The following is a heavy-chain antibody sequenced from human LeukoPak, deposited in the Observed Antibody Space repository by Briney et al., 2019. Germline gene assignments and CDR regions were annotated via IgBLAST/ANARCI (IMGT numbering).Heavy chain of an antibody. V-gene: IGHV1-69*04. CDR2: IIPILGIA. D-gene: IGHD2-21*02. CDR3: ARLVRTGGGDS. J-gene: IGHJ3*01. CDR1: GYTFTSYA. Sequence: ASVKVSCKASGYTFTSYAISWVRQAPGQGLEWMGRIIPILGIANYAQKFQGRVTITADKSTSTAYMELSSLRSEDTAVYYCARLVRTGGGDSWGQGTMVTVSS.